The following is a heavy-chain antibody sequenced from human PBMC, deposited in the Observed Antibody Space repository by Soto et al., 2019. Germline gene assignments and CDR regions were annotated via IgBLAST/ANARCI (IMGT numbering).Heavy chain of an antibody. V-gene: IGHV4-4*07. CDR3: ASDGYCSGGSCYSLFY. Sequence: SEILSLTCTVSGGSISSYYWSWIRQPAGKGLEWIGRIYTSGSTNYNPSLKSRVTMSVDTSKNQFSLKLSSVTAADTAVYYCASDGYCSGGSCYSLFYWGQGTLVTVSS. CDR1: GGSISSYY. D-gene: IGHD2-15*01. J-gene: IGHJ4*02. CDR2: IYTSGST.